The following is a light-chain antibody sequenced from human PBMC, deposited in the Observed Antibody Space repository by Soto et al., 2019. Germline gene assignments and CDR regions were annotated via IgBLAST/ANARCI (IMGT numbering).Light chain of an antibody. CDR1: TSDIGAYNY. CDR3: SSYTASSTLA. V-gene: IGLV2-14*01. Sequence: QSALTQPASVSGSRGQSITISCTGTTSDIGAYNYVSWYQQHPGKAPKVMIYEVRNRPSGVSHRFSGSKSDNTASLTISGLQAEDAADYYCSSYTASSTLAFGGGTKLTVL. CDR2: EVR. J-gene: IGLJ2*01.